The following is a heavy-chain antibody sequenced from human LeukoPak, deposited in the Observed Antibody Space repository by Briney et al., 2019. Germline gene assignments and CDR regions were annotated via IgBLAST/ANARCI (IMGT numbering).Heavy chain of an antibody. V-gene: IGHV3-23*01. CDR2: ISGSGGST. Sequence: GGPLRLSCVPSGFSFSNYAMSWVRQAPGKGLEWVSSISGSGGSTHYADSVKGRFTISRDKTKNTLYLQMNSLRAEDTAVYYCAKSSYYDASGYYREYYFDYWGQGTLVTVSS. J-gene: IGHJ4*02. CDR1: GFSFSNYA. D-gene: IGHD3-22*01. CDR3: AKSSYYDASGYYREYYFDY.